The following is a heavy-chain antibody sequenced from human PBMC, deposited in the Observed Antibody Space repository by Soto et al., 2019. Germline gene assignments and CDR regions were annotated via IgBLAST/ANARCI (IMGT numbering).Heavy chain of an antibody. CDR2: INSGGNT. CDR3: ARGGVSFGSGEYCYYGMDV. Sequence: EVQLVESGGGLVQPGGSLRLSCAASGFGVSNNYMSWVRQAPGKGLEWVSAINSGGNTYYADSVKGRFTISRDNSKNTVYRQMTSVGAAATAVYYCARGGVSFGSGEYCYYGMDVWGHGTTVTVSS. D-gene: IGHD3-10*01. J-gene: IGHJ6*02. V-gene: IGHV3-66*01. CDR1: GFGVSNNY.